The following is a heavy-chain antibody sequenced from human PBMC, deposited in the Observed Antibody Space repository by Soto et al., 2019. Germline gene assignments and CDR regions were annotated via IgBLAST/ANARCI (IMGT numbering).Heavy chain of an antibody. CDR1: GGSISSYY. V-gene: IGHV4-59*01. J-gene: IGHJ4*02. D-gene: IGHD2-21*01. Sequence: SETLSLTCTVSGGSISSYYWSWIRQPPGKGLEWIGYIYYSGSTNYNPSLKSRVTISVDTSKNQFSLKLSSVTAADTAVYYCARDVEGLPVYWGQGTLVTVSS. CDR2: IYYSGST. CDR3: ARDVEGLPVY.